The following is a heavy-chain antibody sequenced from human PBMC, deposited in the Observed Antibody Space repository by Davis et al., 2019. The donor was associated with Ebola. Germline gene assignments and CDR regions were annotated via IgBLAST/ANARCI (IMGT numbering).Heavy chain of an antibody. J-gene: IGHJ6*02. CDR1: GFTFSSYA. D-gene: IGHD6-19*01. CDR3: AKVVKKWLVNYGMDV. CDR2: ISGSGGST. V-gene: IGHV3-23*01. Sequence: PGGSLRLSCAASGFTFSSYAMSWVRQAPGKGLEWVSAISGSGGSTYYTDSVKGRFTISRDSSKNTLYLQMNSLRAEDTAVYYCAKVVKKWLVNYGMDVWGQGTTVTVSS.